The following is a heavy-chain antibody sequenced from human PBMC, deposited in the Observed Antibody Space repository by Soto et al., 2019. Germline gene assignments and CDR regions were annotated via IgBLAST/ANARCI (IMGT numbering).Heavy chain of an antibody. V-gene: IGHV3-30-3*01. CDR3: ARGPAMVISFDY. CDR1: GFTFSSYA. J-gene: IGHJ4*02. CDR2: ISYDGSNK. D-gene: IGHD5-18*01. Sequence: QVQLVESGGGVVQPGRSLRLSCAASGFTFSSYAMHWVRQAPGKGLEWVAVISYDGSNKYYADSVKGRFTISRDNSKNTLYLQMYSLRAEDTAVYYCARGPAMVISFDYWGQGTLVTVSS.